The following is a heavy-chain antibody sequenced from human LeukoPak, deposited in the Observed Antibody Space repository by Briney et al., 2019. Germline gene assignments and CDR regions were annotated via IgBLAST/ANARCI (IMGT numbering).Heavy chain of an antibody. J-gene: IGHJ4*02. D-gene: IGHD3-9*01. CDR3: ARWGDYDVLTGYYVSDY. CDR1: GFTFSNYA. CDR2: ITGSGGNT. Sequence: GGSLRLSCVASGFTFSNYAMSWVRQAPGKGLEWVSAITGSGGNTYYADSVKGRFTISRDNSKNTVFLQMNSLRAEDTAVYYCARWGDYDVLTGYYVSDYWGQGTLVTVSS. V-gene: IGHV3-23*01.